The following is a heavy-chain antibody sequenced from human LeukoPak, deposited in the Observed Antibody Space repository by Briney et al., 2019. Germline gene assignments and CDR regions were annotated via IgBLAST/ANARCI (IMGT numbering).Heavy chain of an antibody. D-gene: IGHD1-26*01. CDR2: IRSKAYGGTT. V-gene: IGHV3-49*03. J-gene: IGHJ6*03. CDR3: TRYVGYYYYYYMDV. Sequence: GGSLRLSCTASGFTFGDYAMSRFRQAPGKGLEWVGFIRSKAYGGTTEYAASVKGRFTISRDDSKSIAYLQMNSLKTEDTAVYYCTRYVGYYYYYYMDVWGKGTTVTVPS. CDR1: GFTFGDYA.